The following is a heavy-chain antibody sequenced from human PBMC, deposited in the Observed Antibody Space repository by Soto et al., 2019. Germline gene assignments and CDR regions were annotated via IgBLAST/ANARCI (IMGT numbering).Heavy chain of an antibody. J-gene: IGHJ6*02. CDR3: ATEYSSSSNYYYGMDV. CDR1: GYIFTSYW. D-gene: IGHD6-6*01. Sequence: PGESLKISCNGSGYIFTSYWISWVRQMPGKGLEWMGRIDPSDSYTNYSPSFQGHVTISADKSISTAYLQWSSLKASDTAMYYCATEYSSSSNYYYGMDVWGQGTTVTV. V-gene: IGHV5-10-1*01. CDR2: IDPSDSYT.